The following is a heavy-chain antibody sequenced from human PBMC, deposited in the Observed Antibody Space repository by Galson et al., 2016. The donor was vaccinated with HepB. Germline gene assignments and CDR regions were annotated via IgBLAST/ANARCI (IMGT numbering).Heavy chain of an antibody. Sequence: SLRLSCAASGFSFSTYAMSWVRQAPGKGLEGVSYISGSGDRRYYADSVKGRFTVSRDNSKNTVYLQMNSLRTEDTAIYYYYGLDVWGPGTTVTVSS. CDR3: YGLDV. CDR1: GFSFSTYA. V-gene: IGHV3-23*01. CDR2: ISGSGDRR. J-gene: IGHJ6*02.